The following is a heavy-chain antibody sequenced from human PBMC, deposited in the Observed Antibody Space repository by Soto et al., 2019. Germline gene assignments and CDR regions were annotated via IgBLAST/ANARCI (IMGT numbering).Heavy chain of an antibody. D-gene: IGHD2-2*01. CDR1: GFTFSNAW. CDR3: TTLEIVVVPAATDAFDI. Sequence: GGSLRLTCAASGFTFSNAWMSWVRQAPGKGLEWVGRIKSKTDGGTTDYAARVKGRFTISRDDSKNTLYLQMNSLKTEDTAVYYGTTLEIVVVPAATDAFDIWGQGTMVTVSS. J-gene: IGHJ3*02. CDR2: IKSKTDGGTT. V-gene: IGHV3-15*01.